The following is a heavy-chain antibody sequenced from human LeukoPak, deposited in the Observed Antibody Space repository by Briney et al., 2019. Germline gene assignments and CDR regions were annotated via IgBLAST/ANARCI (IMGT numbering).Heavy chain of an antibody. J-gene: IGHJ4*02. Sequence: GESLKISCKGSGYSFTSYWIGWVRQMPGKGLEWMGIIYPGDSDTRYSPSFPGQVTISADKSISTAYLQWSSLKASDTAMYYCARWGGYCSGGNCYPLYYFDYWGQGTLVTVSS. V-gene: IGHV5-51*01. D-gene: IGHD2-15*01. CDR2: IYPGDSDT. CDR3: ARWGGYCSGGNCYPLYYFDY. CDR1: GYSFTSYW.